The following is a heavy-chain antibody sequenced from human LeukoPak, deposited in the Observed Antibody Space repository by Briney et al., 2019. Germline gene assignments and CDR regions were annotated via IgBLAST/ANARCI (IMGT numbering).Heavy chain of an antibody. CDR3: TTDYYGSGSYPDAFDI. Sequence: GGSLGLSCAASGFTFSNAWMNWVRQAPGKGLEWVGRIKSKTDGGTTDYAAPVKGRLTISRDDSKNTLYLQMNSLKTEDTAVYYCTTDYYGSGSYPDAFDIWGRGTMVTVSS. CDR2: IKSKTDGGTT. V-gene: IGHV3-15*01. D-gene: IGHD3-10*01. J-gene: IGHJ3*02. CDR1: GFTFSNAW.